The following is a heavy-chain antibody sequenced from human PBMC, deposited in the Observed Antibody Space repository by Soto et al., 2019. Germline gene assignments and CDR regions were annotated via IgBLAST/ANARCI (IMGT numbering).Heavy chain of an antibody. V-gene: IGHV1-69*13. Sequence: ASVKVSCKASGGTFSSYTISWVRQAPGQAPEWMGGIIPIFGTANYAQKFQGRVTITADESTSTGYMELSSLRSEDTAVYYCASDSGYANYAFDICGQGTMVTVSS. D-gene: IGHD5-12*01. CDR3: ASDSGYANYAFDI. J-gene: IGHJ3*02. CDR1: GGTFSSYT. CDR2: IIPIFGTA.